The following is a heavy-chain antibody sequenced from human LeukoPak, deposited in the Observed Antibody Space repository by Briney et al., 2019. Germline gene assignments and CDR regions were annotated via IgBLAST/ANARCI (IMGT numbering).Heavy chain of an antibody. J-gene: IGHJ1*01. V-gene: IGHV1-69*05. D-gene: IGHD2-21*02. CDR3: AVGRCDGDCALYFQH. Sequence: SVKVSCKASGGTFSSCTICWVRQGHGQGLEWMGVLIPIFGTANYAQKFQGRVTITTDESTSTAYMERSSLRSEDTAVYYCAVGRCDGDCALYFQHWGQGTLVTVPS. CDR1: GGTFSSCT. CDR2: LIPIFGTA.